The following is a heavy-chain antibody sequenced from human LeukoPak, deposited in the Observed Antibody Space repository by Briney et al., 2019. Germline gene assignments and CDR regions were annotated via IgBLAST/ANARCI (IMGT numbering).Heavy chain of an antibody. J-gene: IGHJ4*02. D-gene: IGHD2-21*01. Sequence: SETLSLTCAVSGFSISSTYYGAWIRPTPGKGLECIATITHSGNTYYISSLESRLTISLDTSKRHFSLRLTSVTAADTAVYYCARINAPVAIFDYWGRGTLVAVSS. CDR1: GFSISSTYY. CDR3: ARINAPVAIFDY. CDR2: ITHSGNT. V-gene: IGHV4-38-2*01.